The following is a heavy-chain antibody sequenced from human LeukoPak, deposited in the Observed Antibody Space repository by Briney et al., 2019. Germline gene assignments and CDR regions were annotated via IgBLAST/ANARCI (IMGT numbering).Heavy chain of an antibody. J-gene: IGHJ4*02. Sequence: GGSLRLSCAASGYTFSGYALHWVRQAPGKGLEWVAVISYDGSNKYYADSVKGRFTISRDNSKNTLFLQMNSLRPEDTAVYYCARETSTMIGDWGQGTLVTVSS. CDR3: ARETSTMIGD. D-gene: IGHD3-22*01. V-gene: IGHV3-30-3*01. CDR1: GYTFSGYA. CDR2: ISYDGSNK.